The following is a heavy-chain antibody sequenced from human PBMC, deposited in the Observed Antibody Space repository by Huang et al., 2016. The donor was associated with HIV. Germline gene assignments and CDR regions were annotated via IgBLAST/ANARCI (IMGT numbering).Heavy chain of an antibody. J-gene: IGHJ4*02. CDR3: ARGGNTVGYFDN. CDR1: GFTVSGTY. D-gene: IGHD1-26*01. Sequence: EVQLVESGGGLIQPGGSLRLSCAASGFTVSGTYMSWVRQAPRKGLGWVSVIYSGGTTYCADSVKGRFTFSRDNSKNTVYLQMNSLRADDTAVYYCARGGNTVGYFDNWGQGTLVTVSS. CDR2: IYSGGTT. V-gene: IGHV3-53*01.